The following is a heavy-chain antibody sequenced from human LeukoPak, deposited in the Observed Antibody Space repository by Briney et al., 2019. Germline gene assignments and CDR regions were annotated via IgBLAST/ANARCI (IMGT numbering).Heavy chain of an antibody. CDR2: IRYDGSNK. D-gene: IGHD3-10*01. Sequence: GGSLRLSCAASGFTFSSYGMHWVRQAPGKGLEWVAFIRYDGSNKYYADSVKGRFTISRDNSKNTLYLQMNSLRAEDTAVYYCARASYYYGSGSYVSDYWGQGTLVTASS. J-gene: IGHJ4*02. CDR1: GFTFSSYG. CDR3: ARASYYYGSGSYVSDY. V-gene: IGHV3-30*02.